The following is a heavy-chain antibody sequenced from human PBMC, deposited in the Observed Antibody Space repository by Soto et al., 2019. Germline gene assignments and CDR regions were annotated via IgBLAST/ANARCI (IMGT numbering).Heavy chain of an antibody. CDR3: AREAISMVRGVTSYFYYYGMDV. D-gene: IGHD3-10*01. Sequence: SQTLSLTCAISGDSVSSNSAAWNWIRQSPSRGLEWLGRTYYRSKWSNDYAVSVKSRITINPGTSKNQFSLQLNSVTPEDTAVYYCAREAISMVRGVTSYFYYYGMDVWGQGTTVTVSS. J-gene: IGHJ6*01. V-gene: IGHV6-1*01. CDR2: TYYRSKWSN. CDR1: GDSVSSNSAA.